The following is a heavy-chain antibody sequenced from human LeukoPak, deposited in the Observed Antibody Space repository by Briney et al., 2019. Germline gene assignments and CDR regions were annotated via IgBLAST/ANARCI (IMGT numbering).Heavy chain of an antibody. Sequence: SETLSLTCAVYGGSFSGYYWSWIRQPPGKGLEWIGYVHYSGSTNYNPSLKSRVTISVDTSKNQFSLKLNSVTAADTAVYYCARGYYSSFDYWGQGTLVTVSS. CDR2: VHYSGST. V-gene: IGHV4-59*01. CDR1: GGSFSGYY. D-gene: IGHD4-11*01. J-gene: IGHJ4*02. CDR3: ARGYYSSFDY.